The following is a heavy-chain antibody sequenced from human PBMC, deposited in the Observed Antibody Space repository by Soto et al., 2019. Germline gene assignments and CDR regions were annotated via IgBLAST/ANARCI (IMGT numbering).Heavy chain of an antibody. Sequence: GGSLRLSCVASGFTLSSYSMNWVRQAPGKGLEWVSCITSRSTTIYYADSVKGRFTISRDNVKNSLYLQMNSLRDEDTAVYYCAGGHSSGYYYGNDYWGQGTLVTVSS. CDR3: AGGHSSGYYYGNDY. D-gene: IGHD3-22*01. J-gene: IGHJ4*02. V-gene: IGHV3-48*02. CDR2: ITSRSTTI. CDR1: GFTLSSYS.